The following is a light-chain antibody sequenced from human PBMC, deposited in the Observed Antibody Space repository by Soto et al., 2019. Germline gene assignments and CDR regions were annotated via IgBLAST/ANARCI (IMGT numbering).Light chain of an antibody. CDR2: KIS. J-gene: IGKJ1*01. V-gene: IGKV2-24*01. Sequence: DIVLTQTPLSSPVTLGQPASISCRSSQSLVHSDGSTYLSWLQQRPGQPPRVLIYKISNRFSGVPDRFSGCGAGTDFTLRISRVEPEDVGIYYCMQTTQSTWTFGQGTKVDIK. CDR1: QSLVHSDGSTY. CDR3: MQTTQSTWT.